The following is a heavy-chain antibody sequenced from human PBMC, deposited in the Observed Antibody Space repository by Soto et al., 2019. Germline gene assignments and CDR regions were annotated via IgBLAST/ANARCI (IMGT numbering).Heavy chain of an antibody. D-gene: IGHD2-15*01. V-gene: IGHV3-23*01. CDR1: GFTFNTYA. CDR3: ATILASSATGY. CDR2: ISGDGAVT. Sequence: AGGSLRLSCAASGFTFNTYAMTWVRQAPGKGLEWVSSISGDGAVTFHADSVKGRFTISRDNSKSKLFLQMNSLSDEDTAIYYCATILASSATGYWGQGIPVTVSS. J-gene: IGHJ4*02.